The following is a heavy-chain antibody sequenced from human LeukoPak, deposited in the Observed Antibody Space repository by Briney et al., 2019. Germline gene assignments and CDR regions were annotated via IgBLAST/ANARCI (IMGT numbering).Heavy chain of an antibody. CDR2: IRYDGSNK. Sequence: PGGSLRLSCAASGFTFSSYGMHWVRQAPGKGLEWVAFIRYDGSNKYYADSVKGRFTISRDNSKNTLYLQMNSLRAEDTAVYYCARPHGHELALDYWGQGTLVTVPS. CDR1: GFTFSSYG. CDR3: ARPHGHELALDY. V-gene: IGHV3-30*02. D-gene: IGHD3-3*02. J-gene: IGHJ4*02.